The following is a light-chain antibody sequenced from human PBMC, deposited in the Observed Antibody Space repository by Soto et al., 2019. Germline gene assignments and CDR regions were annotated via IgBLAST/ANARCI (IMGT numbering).Light chain of an antibody. J-gene: IGKJ5*01. CDR3: QQNYSSPHT. V-gene: IGKV1-39*01. CDR1: QTIRSD. Sequence: DIQMTQSPSYLSASVGARATITCRASQTIRSDLNWYQQKPGKAPKLLIYAAASLQSGVPSRFSGSGSGTDFTLTISSLHPEDFATYYCQQNYSSPHTFGQGKRLDIK. CDR2: AAA.